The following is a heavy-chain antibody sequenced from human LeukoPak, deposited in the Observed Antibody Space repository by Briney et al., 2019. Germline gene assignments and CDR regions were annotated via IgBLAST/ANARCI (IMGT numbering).Heavy chain of an antibody. J-gene: IGHJ5*02. CDR1: GYTFTGYY. D-gene: IGHD6-13*01. CDR2: INPNSGGT. V-gene: IGHV1-2*02. Sequence: ASVKVSCKASGYTFTGYYMHWLRQAPGQGLEYMGWINPNSGGTNYAQKFQGRVTTTRDTSISTAYMELSRLRSDDTAVYYCARGRQQLDWFDPWGQGTLVTVSS. CDR3: ARGRQQLDWFDP.